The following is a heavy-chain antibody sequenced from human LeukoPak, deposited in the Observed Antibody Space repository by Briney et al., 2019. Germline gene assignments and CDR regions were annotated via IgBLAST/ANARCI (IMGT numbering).Heavy chain of an antibody. CDR3: VRDLHHYDILNGYPPPGAFDI. CDR1: GFTVSSNY. Sequence: GGSLRLSCAASGFTVSSNYMSWVRQAPGEGPECVAVISYDGRNEYYADSVKGRFTISRDNSKNTLYLVTNSLKVEDTAVYYCVRDLHHYDILNGYPPPGAFDIWGQGTVVTVSS. J-gene: IGHJ3*02. CDR2: ISYDGRNE. D-gene: IGHD3-9*01. V-gene: IGHV3-30*03.